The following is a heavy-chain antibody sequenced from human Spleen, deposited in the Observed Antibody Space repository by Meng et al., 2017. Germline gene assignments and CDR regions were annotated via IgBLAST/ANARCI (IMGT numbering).Heavy chain of an antibody. CDR3: ARAAGMVRGVKNGMDA. CDR1: GYTFTNYA. D-gene: IGHD3-10*01. V-gene: IGHV7-4-1*02. Sequence: ASVKVSCKASGYTFTNYAINWVRQAPGQGLEWMGWINTNTGNPTYAQGLTGRFVFSLDTSVSTAYLQINSLKAEDTAVYFCARAAGMVRGVKNGMDAWGQGTSATFPS. J-gene: IGHJ6*02. CDR2: INTNTGNP.